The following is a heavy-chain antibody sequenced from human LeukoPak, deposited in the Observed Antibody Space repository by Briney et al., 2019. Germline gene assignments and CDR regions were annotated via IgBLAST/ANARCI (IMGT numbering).Heavy chain of an antibody. Sequence: PGGSLRLSCAPSGFTLSNYEMNWVRLTPGKGLEWISYITKGGATVLYAESVKGRFTISGDNANSSLYLQMNSLRAEDTAVYFCARLSVSITRRFDLWGQGTLVTVSS. D-gene: IGHD3-3*01. CDR2: ITKGGATV. V-gene: IGHV3-48*03. CDR3: ARLSVSITRRFDL. CDR1: GFTLSNYE. J-gene: IGHJ5*02.